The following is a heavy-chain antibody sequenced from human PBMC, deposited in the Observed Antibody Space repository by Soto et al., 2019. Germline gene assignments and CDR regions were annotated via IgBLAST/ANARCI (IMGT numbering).Heavy chain of an antibody. D-gene: IGHD6-19*01. J-gene: IGHJ4*02. CDR1: GFTFSNHT. CDR2: ISSRNTYI. Sequence: GGSLRLSCAASGFTFSNHTMNWVRQAPGKGLEWVSSISSRNTYIYYADSVKGRFTISRDNAKNSLYLQTNSLRAEDTAVYYCARVPQRIAVAGTSNRYYFDYWGRGILVTVSS. V-gene: IGHV3-21*01. CDR3: ARVPQRIAVAGTSNRYYFDY.